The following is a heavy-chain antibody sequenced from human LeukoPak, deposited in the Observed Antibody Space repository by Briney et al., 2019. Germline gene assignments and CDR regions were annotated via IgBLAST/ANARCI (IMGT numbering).Heavy chain of an antibody. CDR3: AKDLSEMGLLPYGDNQAPDY. V-gene: IGHV3-30-3*01. D-gene: IGHD4-17*01. CDR1: GFTFSSYA. Sequence: GGSLRLSCAASGFTFSSYAMHWVRQAPGKGLEWVAVISYDGSNKYYADSVKGRFTISRDNSKNTLYLQMNSLRAEDTAVYYCAKDLSEMGLLPYGDNQAPDYWGQGTLVTVSS. J-gene: IGHJ4*02. CDR2: ISYDGSNK.